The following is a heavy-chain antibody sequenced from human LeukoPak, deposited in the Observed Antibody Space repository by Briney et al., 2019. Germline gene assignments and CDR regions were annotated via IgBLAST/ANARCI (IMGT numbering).Heavy chain of an antibody. D-gene: IGHD3-22*01. CDR1: GGSISSGDYY. Sequence: SQTLSLTCTVSGGSISSGDYYWSWIRQHPGKGLEWIGYIYYSGSTYYNPSLKSRVTISVDTSKNQFSLKLSSVTAADTAVYYCARAYYYDSSGYYYYYYYGMDVWGQGTTVTVSS. V-gene: IGHV4-31*03. CDR3: ARAYYYDSSGYYYYYYYGMDV. J-gene: IGHJ6*02. CDR2: IYYSGST.